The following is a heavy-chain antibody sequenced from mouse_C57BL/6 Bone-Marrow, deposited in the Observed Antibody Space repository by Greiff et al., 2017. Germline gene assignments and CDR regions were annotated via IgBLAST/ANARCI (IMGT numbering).Heavy chain of an antibody. Sequence: EVQLQESEGGLVQPGSSMKLSCTASGFTFSDYYMAWVRQVPEKGLEWVANINYDGSSTYYLDSLKSRFIISRDNAKNILNLQMSSLKSEETATYYCARDPRSYAMDYWGQGTSVTVSS. CDR3: ARDPRSYAMDY. CDR2: INYDGSST. J-gene: IGHJ4*01. CDR1: GFTFSDYY. V-gene: IGHV5-16*01.